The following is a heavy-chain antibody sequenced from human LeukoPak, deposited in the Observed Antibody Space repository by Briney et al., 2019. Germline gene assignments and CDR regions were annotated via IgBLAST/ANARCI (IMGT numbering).Heavy chain of an antibody. CDR3: ARYSSGWYEPFDY. D-gene: IGHD6-19*01. V-gene: IGHV3-30*03. J-gene: IGHJ4*02. CDR2: ISYDGSNK. Sequence: GGSLRLSCAASGFTSSNYSMNRVRQAPGKGLEWVAVISYDGSNKYYADSVKGRFTISRDNSKNTLYLQMNSLRAEDTAVYYCARYSSGWYEPFDYWGQGTLVTVSS. CDR1: GFTSSNYS.